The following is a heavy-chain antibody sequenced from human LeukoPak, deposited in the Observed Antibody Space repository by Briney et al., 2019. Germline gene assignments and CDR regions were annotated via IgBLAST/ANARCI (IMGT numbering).Heavy chain of an antibody. CDR3: TTDAASIAAAGTGPY. V-gene: IGHV3-15*01. CDR1: GFTFSKAW. D-gene: IGHD6-13*01. CDR2: IKSKTDGQTI. Sequence: PGGSLRLSCAASGFTFSKAWMSWVRQAPGKGLEWVGRIKSKTDGQTIDYAAPVKGRFTISRDDSKNTLYLQMNSLKTEDTAVYYCTTDAASIAAAGTGPYWGQGTLVTVSS. J-gene: IGHJ4*02.